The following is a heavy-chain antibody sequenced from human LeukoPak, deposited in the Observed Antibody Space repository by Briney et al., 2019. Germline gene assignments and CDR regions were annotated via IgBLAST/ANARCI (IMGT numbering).Heavy chain of an antibody. D-gene: IGHD2-2*01. CDR3: ARVLGYCSSTSCYGGGFDY. J-gene: IGHJ4*02. CDR1: GFTFSSYS. Sequence: GGSLRLSCAASGFTFSSYSMNWVRQAPGKGLEWVSSISSSSSYIYYADSVKGRFTISRDNSKNTLYLQMNSLRAEDTAVYYCARVLGYCSSTSCYGGGFDYWGQGTLVTVSS. V-gene: IGHV3-21*01. CDR2: ISSSSSYI.